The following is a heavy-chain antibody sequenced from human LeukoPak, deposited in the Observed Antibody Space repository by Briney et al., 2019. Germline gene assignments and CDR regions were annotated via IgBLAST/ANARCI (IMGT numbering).Heavy chain of an antibody. CDR3: AKVASAGDGYYYYGMDV. V-gene: IGHV3-30*18. J-gene: IGHJ6*04. D-gene: IGHD2-15*01. Sequence: GGSLRLSCAAPGFTFSSYGMHWVRQAPGKGLEWVAVISYDGSNKYYADSVKGRFTISRDNSKNTLYLQMNSLRAEDTAVYYCAKVASAGDGYYYYGMDVWGKGTTVTVSS. CDR1: GFTFSSYG. CDR2: ISYDGSNK.